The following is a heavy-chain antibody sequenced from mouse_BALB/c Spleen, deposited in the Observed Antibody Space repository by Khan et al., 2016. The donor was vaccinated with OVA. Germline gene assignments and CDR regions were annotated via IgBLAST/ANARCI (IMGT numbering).Heavy chain of an antibody. D-gene: IGHD1-1*01. V-gene: IGHV9-3*02. CDR1: GYTFTNYG. CDR2: INTNTGEP. Sequence: QIQLVQSGPELKKPGETVKTSCKASGYTFTNYGINWVKQAPGKGLKWMGWINTNTGEPTYAEEFKGRFAFSLETSASTAYLQLNNLKNEDTATYFCARGNYYGSNSWFAYWGQGTLVTVSA. J-gene: IGHJ3*01. CDR3: ARGNYYGSNSWFAY.